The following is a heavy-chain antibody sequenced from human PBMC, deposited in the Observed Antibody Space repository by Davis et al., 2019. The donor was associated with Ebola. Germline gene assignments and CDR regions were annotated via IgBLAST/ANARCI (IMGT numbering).Heavy chain of an antibody. V-gene: IGHV1-18*01. CDR1: GYTFTSYV. CDR2: ISAYNGNT. J-gene: IGHJ5*02. CDR3: ASNVLSVGGTLNWFDP. Sequence: ASVNVSCKASGYTFTSYVISWVRQPPGQGLEWMGWISAYNGNTNYAQKLQGRVTMTTDTSTSTAYMELRSLRSDDTAVYYCASNVLSVGGTLNWFDPWGQGTLVTVSS. D-gene: IGHD1-26*01.